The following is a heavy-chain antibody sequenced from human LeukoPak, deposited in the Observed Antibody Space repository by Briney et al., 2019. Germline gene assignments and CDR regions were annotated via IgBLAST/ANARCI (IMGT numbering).Heavy chain of an antibody. CDR2: IGGNGGNT. V-gene: IGHV3-23*01. D-gene: IGHD3-10*01. CDR1: GFTFSRYA. Sequence: PGGSLRLSCATSGFTFSRYAMSWVRQAPGKGLQWVSHIGGNGGNTYHADSVKGRFTISRDNSKNTLYLQMSSLRAEDTAVYYCARSFYERGRFGELLSRFDPWGQGTLVTVSS. J-gene: IGHJ5*02. CDR3: ARSFYERGRFGELLSRFDP.